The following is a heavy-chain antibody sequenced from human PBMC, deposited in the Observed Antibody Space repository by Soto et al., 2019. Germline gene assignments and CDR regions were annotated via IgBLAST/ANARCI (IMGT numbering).Heavy chain of an antibody. CDR1: GGSISSGGYY. D-gene: IGHD6-19*01. CDR3: ARVSPQWLGKYYFDY. V-gene: IGHV4-31*03. CDR2: IYYSGIT. Sequence: PSETLSLTCTVSGGSISSGGYYWSWIRQHPGKGLEWIGYIYYSGITYYNPSLKSRVTISVDTSKNQFSLKLSSVTAADTAVYYCARVSPQWLGKYYFDYWGQGTLVTVSS. J-gene: IGHJ4*02.